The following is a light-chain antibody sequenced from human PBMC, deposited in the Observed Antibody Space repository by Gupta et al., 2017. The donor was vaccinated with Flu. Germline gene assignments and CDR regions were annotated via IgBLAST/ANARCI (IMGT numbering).Light chain of an antibody. V-gene: IGLV6-57*01. Sequence: FMLTQRHSVSESPVKQVTISCTRTSGNISTNYVQWYQQPPRSPPTSVIDEDIRRLSGVPKRLSGSIASSSNSASLTNTGLNTEDEADYYCQSYDSITSDLVFGGGTRLTVL. J-gene: IGLJ2*01. CDR1: SGNISTNY. CDR3: QSYDSITSDLV. CDR2: EDI.